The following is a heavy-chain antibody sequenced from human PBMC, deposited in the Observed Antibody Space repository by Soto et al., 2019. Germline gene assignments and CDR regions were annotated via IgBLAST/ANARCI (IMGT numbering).Heavy chain of an antibody. J-gene: IGHJ4*02. Sequence: GGSLRLSCAASGFTFSSYSMNWVRQAPGKGLEWVSYISSSSSTIYYADSVKGRFTISRDNAKNSLYLQMNSLRAEDTAVYHCASPPREYSGYVLDYWGQGTLVTVSS. CDR2: ISSSSSTI. CDR1: GFTFSSYS. V-gene: IGHV3-48*01. CDR3: ASPPREYSGYVLDY. D-gene: IGHD5-12*01.